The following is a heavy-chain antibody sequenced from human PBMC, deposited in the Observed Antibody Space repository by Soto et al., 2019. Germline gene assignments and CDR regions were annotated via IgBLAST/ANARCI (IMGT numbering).Heavy chain of an antibody. D-gene: IGHD2-15*01. J-gene: IGHJ4*02. Sequence: EVQLVESGGDLVQPGGSLRLSCAASGFTFGSYWMHWVRQAPGKGLVWVSRINSDGSTTNYGDSVKGRFTISRDNAKSTLYLQMNSLXAEDTAVYYCARAGWYRFDYWGQGTLLTVSS. CDR2: INSDGSTT. V-gene: IGHV3-74*01. CDR1: GFTFGSYW. CDR3: ARAGWYRFDY.